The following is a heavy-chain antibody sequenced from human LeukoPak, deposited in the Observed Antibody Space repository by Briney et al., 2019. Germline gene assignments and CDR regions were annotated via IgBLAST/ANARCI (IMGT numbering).Heavy chain of an antibody. J-gene: IGHJ3*02. V-gene: IGHV5-51*01. CDR2: IYPGDFDT. CDR1: GYSFTSYW. CDR3: ARHISHSGSYPDDAFDI. Sequence: GESLKISCKGSGYSFTSYWIGWVRQMPGKGLEWMGIIYPGDFDTRYSPSFQGQVTISADKSISTAYLQWSSLKASDTAMYYCARHISHSGSYPDDAFDIWGQGTMVTVSS. D-gene: IGHD1-26*01.